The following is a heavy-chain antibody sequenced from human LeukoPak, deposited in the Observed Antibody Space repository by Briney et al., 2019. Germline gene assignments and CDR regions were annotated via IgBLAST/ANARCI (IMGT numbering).Heavy chain of an antibody. Sequence: GGSLRLSCAASGFTVSSNYISWVRQAPGKGLEWVSVIYSDGNTYYADSVKGRFIISRDNSKNMVYLQMNTLRADDTAVYYCAKSVVVITFRFDDWGQGALVTVSS. J-gene: IGHJ4*02. CDR3: AKSVVVITFRFDD. V-gene: IGHV3-53*01. CDR2: IYSDGNT. CDR1: GFTVSSNY. D-gene: IGHD2-15*01.